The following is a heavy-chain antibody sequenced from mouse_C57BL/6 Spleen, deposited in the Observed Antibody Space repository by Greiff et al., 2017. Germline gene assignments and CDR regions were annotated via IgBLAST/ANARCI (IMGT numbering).Heavy chain of an antibody. D-gene: IGHD1-1*01. Sequence: VQLQQPGAELVKPGASVKLSCKASGYTFTSYWMHWVKQRPGQGLEWIGMIHPNSGSTNYNEKFKSKATLTVDKSSSTAYMQLSSLTSEDSAVYYCARSGITAYAMDYWGQGTSVTVSS. J-gene: IGHJ4*01. CDR1: GYTFTSYW. CDR3: ARSGITAYAMDY. V-gene: IGHV1-64*01. CDR2: IHPNSGST.